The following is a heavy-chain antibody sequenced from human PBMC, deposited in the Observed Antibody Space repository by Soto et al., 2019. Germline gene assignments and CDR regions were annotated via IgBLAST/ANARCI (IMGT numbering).Heavy chain of an antibody. D-gene: IGHD5-18*01. CDR1: GFTFSSYW. V-gene: IGHV3-7*01. Sequence: PGGSLRLSCAASGFTFSSYWMSWVRQAPGKGLEWVANIKQDGSEKYYVDSVKGRFTISRDNAKNSLYLQMNSLRAEDTAVYYCARLGTWSGYSYGPYTWFDPWGQGTLVTVSS. CDR3: ARLGTWSGYSYGPYTWFDP. CDR2: IKQDGSEK. J-gene: IGHJ5*02.